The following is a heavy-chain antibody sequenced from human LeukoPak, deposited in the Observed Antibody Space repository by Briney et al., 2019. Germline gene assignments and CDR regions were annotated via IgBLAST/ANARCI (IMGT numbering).Heavy chain of an antibody. CDR1: GFTFSSYA. D-gene: IGHD2-2*01. V-gene: IGHV3-30-3*01. CDR2: ISYDGSNK. Sequence: GGSLRLSCAASGFTFSSYAMHWVRQAPGKGLEWVAVISYDGSNKYYADSVKGRFTISRDNSKNTLYLQMNSLRAEDTAVYYRARVKGVPAAPGWGQGTMVTVSS. CDR3: ARVKGVPAAPG. J-gene: IGHJ3*01.